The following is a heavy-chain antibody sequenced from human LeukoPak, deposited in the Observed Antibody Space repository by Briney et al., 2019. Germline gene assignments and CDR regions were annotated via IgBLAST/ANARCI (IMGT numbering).Heavy chain of an antibody. J-gene: IGHJ3*02. Sequence: GGSLRLSCAVSGFTFSSYGMHWVRQAPGKGLEWVAVIWYDGSNKYYADSVKGRFTISRDNSKNTLYLQMNSLRAEDTAVYYCARSKDAFDIWGQGTMVTVSS. CDR1: GFTFSSYG. CDR3: ARSKDAFDI. CDR2: IWYDGSNK. V-gene: IGHV3-33*01.